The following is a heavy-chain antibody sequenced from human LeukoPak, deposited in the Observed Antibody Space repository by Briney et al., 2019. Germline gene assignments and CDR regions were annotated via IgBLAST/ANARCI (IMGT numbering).Heavy chain of an antibody. CDR3: AQKGGTDH. V-gene: IGHV3-48*02. CDR1: GFTFSRFG. J-gene: IGHJ4*02. CDR2: ISSSSSSAI. D-gene: IGHD2-15*01. Sequence: GGSLRLSCAASGFTFSRFGMNWVRQAPGKGLEWISYISSSSSSAIYYADSVKGRFTISRDNAKNSLYLQMNSLRDEDTAVYYCAQKGGTDHWGQGTLVTVSS.